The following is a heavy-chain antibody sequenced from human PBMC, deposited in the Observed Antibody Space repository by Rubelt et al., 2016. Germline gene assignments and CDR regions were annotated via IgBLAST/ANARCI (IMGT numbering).Heavy chain of an antibody. Sequence: EVQLVESGGGLVQPGGSLRLSCAASGFTVSSNYMSWVRQAPGQGLEWVSVIYSGGCTYYADSVKCRFTISRDNAKNTLYLQMNSLRAEDTAVYYCAKPLYGDYVGNWFDPWGQGALVTVSS. J-gene: IGHJ5*02. V-gene: IGHV3-53*01. CDR3: AKPLYGDYVGNWFDP. D-gene: IGHD4-17*01. CDR1: GFTVSSNY. CDR2: IYSGGCT.